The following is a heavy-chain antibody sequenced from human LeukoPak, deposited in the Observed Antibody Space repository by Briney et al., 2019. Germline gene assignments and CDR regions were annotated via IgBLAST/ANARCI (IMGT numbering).Heavy chain of an antibody. J-gene: IGHJ5*02. CDR1: GFTFDDYA. D-gene: IGHD1-26*01. CDR2: ISWNSGSI. CDR3: AKDRGPRIVGAFNWFDP. V-gene: IGHV3-9*01. Sequence: GRSLRLSCAASGFTFDDYAMHWVRQAPGKGLEWVSGISWNSGSIGYADSVKGRFTISRDNAKNSLYLQMNSLRAEDTALYYCAKDRGPRIVGAFNWFDPWGQGTLVTVSS.